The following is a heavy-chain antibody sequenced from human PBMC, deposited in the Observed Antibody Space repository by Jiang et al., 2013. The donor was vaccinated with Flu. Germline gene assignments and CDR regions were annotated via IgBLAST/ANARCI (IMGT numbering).Heavy chain of an antibody. CDR1: GFTFSDYA. J-gene: IGHJ4*02. D-gene: IGHD3-22*01. CDR3: AKENFYDSSGYHRPSKV. CDR2: ISYDGSSK. Sequence: LVESGGGVVQPGRSLRLSCAASGFTFSDYAMHWVRQAPGKGLEWVAVISYDGSSKYYADSVKGRFTISRDDSKNTLYLQMNSLRTEDTAVYYCAKENFYDSSGYHRPSKVWGQGTLVTVSS. V-gene: IGHV3-30-3*01.